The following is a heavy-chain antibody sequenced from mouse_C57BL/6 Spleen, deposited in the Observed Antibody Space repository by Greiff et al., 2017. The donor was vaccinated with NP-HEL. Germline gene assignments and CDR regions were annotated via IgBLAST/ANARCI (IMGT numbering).Heavy chain of an antibody. D-gene: IGHD1-1*01. CDR1: GYTFTDYE. CDR3: TRRALLRFYYFDY. Sequence: VKLVESGAELVRPGASVTLSCKASGYTFTDYEMHWVKQTPVHGLEWIGAIDPETGGTAYNQKFKGKAILTADKSSSTAYMELRSLTSEDSAVYYCTRRALLRFYYFDYWGQGTTLTVSS. J-gene: IGHJ2*01. V-gene: IGHV1-15*01. CDR2: IDPETGGT.